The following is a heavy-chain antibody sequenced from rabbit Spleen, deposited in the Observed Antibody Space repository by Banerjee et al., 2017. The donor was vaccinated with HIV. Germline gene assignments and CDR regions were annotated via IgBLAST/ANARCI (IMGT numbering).Heavy chain of an antibody. CDR3: ARDTGSSFSSYGMDL. D-gene: IGHD8-1*01. CDR2: IYAAGSGIS. CDR1: GFSFGNYGH. Sequence: QEELEESGGGLVKPEGSLTLTCTASGFSFGNYGHMCWGRQAPGKGLEWIACIYAAGSGISYYAYWAKGRFTISKTSSTTVTLQMTSLTVADTATYFCARDTGSSFSSYGMDLWGPGTLVTVS. J-gene: IGHJ6*01. V-gene: IGHV1S45*01.